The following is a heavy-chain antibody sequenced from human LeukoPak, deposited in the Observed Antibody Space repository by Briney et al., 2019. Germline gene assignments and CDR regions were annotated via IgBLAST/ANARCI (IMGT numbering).Heavy chain of an antibody. V-gene: IGHV1-8*01. D-gene: IGHD3-10*01. Sequence: ASVKVSCKASGYTFTRYDINWVRQATGQGLEWMGWMNPNSGNTGYAQKFQGRVTMTRNTSISTAYMELSSLRSEDTAVYYCAKDKVVRGVKSLAFDIWGQGTMVTVSS. CDR2: MNPNSGNT. CDR1: GYTFTRYD. J-gene: IGHJ3*02. CDR3: AKDKVVRGVKSLAFDI.